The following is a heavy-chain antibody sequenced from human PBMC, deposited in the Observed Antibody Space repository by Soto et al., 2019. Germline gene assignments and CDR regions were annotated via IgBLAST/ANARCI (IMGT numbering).Heavy chain of an antibody. CDR2: ISAYDGNT. D-gene: IGHD3-22*01. CDR1: GYTFTSYG. Sequence: QAQLVQSGAEVKKPGASVKVSCKASGYTFTSYGINWVRQAPGQGLEWLGWISAYDGNTKYAQSVQGRVSMTTDTSTKTDSMELRSLMADDTAMYYCARGGYYDRIGSGNYYYYGMNVWGQGTTVSVSS. CDR3: ARGGYYDRIGSGNYYYYGMNV. V-gene: IGHV1-18*04. J-gene: IGHJ6*02.